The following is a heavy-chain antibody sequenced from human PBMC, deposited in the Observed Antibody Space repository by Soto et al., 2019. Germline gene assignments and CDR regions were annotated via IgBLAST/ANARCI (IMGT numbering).Heavy chain of an antibody. CDR2: IYYSGST. D-gene: IGHD4-4*01. CDR1: GGSISSYY. CDR3: ARGVADYYSNYVFDY. Sequence: SETLSLTCTVSGGSISSYYWSWIRQPPGKGLEWIGYIYYSGSTNYNPSLRSRVTISVDTSKNQFSLKLSSVTAADTAVYYCARGVADYYSNYVFDYWGQGTLVTVSS. V-gene: IGHV4-59*01. J-gene: IGHJ4*02.